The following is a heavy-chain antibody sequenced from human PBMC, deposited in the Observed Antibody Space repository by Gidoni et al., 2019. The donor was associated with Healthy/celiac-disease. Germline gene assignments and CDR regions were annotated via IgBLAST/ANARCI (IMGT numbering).Heavy chain of an antibody. Sequence: QVQLVESGGGVVQPGRSLRLSCAASGFTFSSYGMHWVRQAPGKGLEWVAVIWYDGSNKYYADSVKGRFTISRDNSKNTLYLQMNSLRAEDTAVYYCARLDILTYSGYDVFDIWGQGTMVTVSS. CDR2: IWYDGSNK. CDR1: GFTFSSYG. D-gene: IGHD5-12*01. V-gene: IGHV3-33*01. J-gene: IGHJ3*02. CDR3: ARLDILTYSGYDVFDI.